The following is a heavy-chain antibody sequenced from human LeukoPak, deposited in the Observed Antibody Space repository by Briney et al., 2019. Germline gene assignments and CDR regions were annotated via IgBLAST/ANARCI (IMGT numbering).Heavy chain of an antibody. CDR2: IYPGDSDT. D-gene: IGHD7-27*01. Sequence: GESLKISCKGSGYSFTSYWIGWVRQMPGKGLEWMGMIYPGDSDTRYSPSFQGQVTISADESTSTAYVQWSSLKASDTAMYYCARAADWGPVAFDIWGQGTMVTVSS. V-gene: IGHV5-51*01. J-gene: IGHJ3*02. CDR3: ARAADWGPVAFDI. CDR1: GYSFTSYW.